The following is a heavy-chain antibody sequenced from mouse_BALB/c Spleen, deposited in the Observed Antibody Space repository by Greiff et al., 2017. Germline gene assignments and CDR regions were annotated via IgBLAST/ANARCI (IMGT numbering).Heavy chain of an antibody. CDR1: GYTFTSYW. Sequence: GQLQQPGAELVKPGASVKLSCKASGYTFTSYWMHCVKQRPGQGLEWIGEINPSNGRTNYNEKFKSKATLTVDKSSSTAYMQLSSLTSEDSAVYYCARVPTGYYFDYWGQGTTLTVSS. V-gene: IGHV1S81*02. J-gene: IGHJ2*01. D-gene: IGHD4-1*02. CDR3: ARVPTGYYFDY. CDR2: INPSNGRT.